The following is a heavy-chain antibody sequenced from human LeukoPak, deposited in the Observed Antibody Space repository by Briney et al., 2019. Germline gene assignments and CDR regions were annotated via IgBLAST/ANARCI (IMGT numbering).Heavy chain of an antibody. CDR1: GYTFTRYL. D-gene: IGHD5-12*01. Sequence: ASVKVSYTPAGYTFTRYLMLGVRQSPGQQLEGMGWCNPNSGGTNYAQKFQGRVTMTRDTSISTAYMELSRLRSDDTAVYYCARDFRLRWTLRSRGIPDYWGQGTLVTVSS. J-gene: IGHJ4*02. V-gene: IGHV1-2*02. CDR2: CNPNSGGT. CDR3: ARDFRLRWTLRSRGIPDY.